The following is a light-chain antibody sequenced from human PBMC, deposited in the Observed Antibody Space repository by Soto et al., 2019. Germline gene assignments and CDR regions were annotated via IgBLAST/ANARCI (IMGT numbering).Light chain of an antibody. V-gene: IGLV2-14*01. CDR1: TSDVGGYNY. J-gene: IGLJ2*01. CDR2: DVS. CDR3: SSCTGSSPLSV. Sequence: QSALTQPASVSGSPGQSITISCTGTTSDVGGYNYVSWYQQHPGQAPKLMIYDVSNRPSGVSNRFSGSKSGNTASLTISGLQAEDEADYYCSSCTGSSPLSVFGGGTKLTVL.